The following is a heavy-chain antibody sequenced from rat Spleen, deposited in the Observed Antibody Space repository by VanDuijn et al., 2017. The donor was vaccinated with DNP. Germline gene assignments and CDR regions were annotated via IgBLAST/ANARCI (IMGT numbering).Heavy chain of an antibody. CDR3: ARHHYYDWELDYFDY. V-gene: IGHV3-1*01. CDR1: GYSITSNY. J-gene: IGHJ2*01. CDR2: ISYSGST. Sequence: EVQLQESGPGLVKPSQSLSLTCSVTGYSITSNYWGWIRKFPGNKMEWMGYISYSGSTGYNPSLKSRISITRNTSKNQFFLRLNSVTTEDTATYYCARHHYYDWELDYFDYWGQGVMVTVSS. D-gene: IGHD1-12*01.